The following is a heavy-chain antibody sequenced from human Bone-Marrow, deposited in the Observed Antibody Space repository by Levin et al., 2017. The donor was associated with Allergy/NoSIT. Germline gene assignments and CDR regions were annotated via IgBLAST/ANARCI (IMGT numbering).Heavy chain of an antibody. CDR2: LTATGET. CDR3: VKEMTTVIPAFDF. V-gene: IGHV3-23*01. D-gene: IGHD4-17*01. J-gene: IGHJ4*02. Sequence: GESLKISCAXXXVLMSHWDRRWAGQAPGKGLEWVSALTATGETYYRDSVKGRFTISRDDSKSTLYLQMSSLRAEDTAIYYCVKEMTTVIPAFDFWGQGALVTVSS. CDR1: XVLMSHWD.